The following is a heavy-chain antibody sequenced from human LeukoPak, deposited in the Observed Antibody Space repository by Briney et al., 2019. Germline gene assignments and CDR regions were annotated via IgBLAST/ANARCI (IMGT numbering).Heavy chain of an antibody. D-gene: IGHD3-10*01. V-gene: IGHV3-53*01. CDR3: ARVRWDYYGSGSYDPYYYYYMDV. CDR2: IYSGGST. CDR1: GFTVSSNY. Sequence: GSLRLSCAASGFTVSSNYMSWVRQAPGKGLEWVSVIYSGGSTYYADSVKGRFTISRDNSKNTLYLQMNSLRAEDTAVYYCARVRWDYYGSGSYDPYYYYYMDVWGKGTTVTVSS. J-gene: IGHJ6*03.